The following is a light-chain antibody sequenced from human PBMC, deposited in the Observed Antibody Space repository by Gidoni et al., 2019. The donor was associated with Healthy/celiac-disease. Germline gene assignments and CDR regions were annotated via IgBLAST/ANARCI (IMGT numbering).Light chain of an antibody. V-gene: IGKV1-33*01. CDR1: QDIRNY. J-gene: IGKJ2*01. CDR2: DPS. Sequence: EIQMPNSPSSLSASVGDRVTITCQASQDIRNYLKWYQQKPGKAPKLLIYDPSNWETGGPSRFSGSGSVTDFTFTISSLQSEDIATYYCQQYDNLPRTFGQGTKLEIK. CDR3: QQYDNLPRT.